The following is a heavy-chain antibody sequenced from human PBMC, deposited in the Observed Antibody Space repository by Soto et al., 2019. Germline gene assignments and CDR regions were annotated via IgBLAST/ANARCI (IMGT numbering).Heavy chain of an antibody. J-gene: IGHJ5*02. CDR1: VFTFSIYG. CDR2: ICYDGSNK. V-gene: IGHV3-33*01. Sequence: WGSLPVSCATPVFTFSIYGMDWVRQAAGNGLDGVEVICYDGSNKYYADSVKGRFTISRDNSKNTLYLQMNSLRAEDTAVYYCARDPWRGYCSGGSCKDHWFDPWGQGTMVTVSS. CDR3: ARDPWRGYCSGGSCKDHWFDP. D-gene: IGHD2-15*01.